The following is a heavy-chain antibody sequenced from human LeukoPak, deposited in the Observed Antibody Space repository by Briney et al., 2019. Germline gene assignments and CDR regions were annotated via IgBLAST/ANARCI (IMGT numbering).Heavy chain of an antibody. J-gene: IGHJ4*02. D-gene: IGHD6-19*01. CDR1: GFSVSDNY. Sequence: QPGGSLRLSCAASGFSVSDNYMSWVRQAPGKGLEWVSVIYSDGRAYYADSVKGRFTISRDRSKNTLFLQMDSLRAEDTAVYYCARAPFRGYSTGWYRYFDCWGQGTLVTVSS. V-gene: IGHV3-66*01. CDR3: ARAPFRGYSTGWYRYFDC. CDR2: IYSDGRA.